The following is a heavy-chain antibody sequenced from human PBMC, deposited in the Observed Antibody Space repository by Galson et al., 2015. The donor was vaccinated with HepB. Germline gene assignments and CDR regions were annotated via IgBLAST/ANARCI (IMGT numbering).Heavy chain of an antibody. CDR2: IYYSGST. D-gene: IGHD2-2*01. J-gene: IGHJ4*02. CDR3: ATDCSSTSCFDY. Sequence: SETLSLTCTVSGGSISSSSYYWGWIRQPPGKGLEWIGSIYYSGSTYYNPSLKSRVTISVDTSKNQFSLKLSSVTAADTAVYYCATDCSSTSCFDYWGQGTLVTVSS. V-gene: IGHV4-39*01. CDR1: GGSISSSSYY.